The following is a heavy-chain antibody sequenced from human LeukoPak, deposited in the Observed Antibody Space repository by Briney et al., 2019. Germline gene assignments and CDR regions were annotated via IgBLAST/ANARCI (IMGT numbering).Heavy chain of an antibody. Sequence: GESLKISCKGSGYSFTSYWIGWVRQMPGKDLEWMGIIYPGDSDTRYSPSFQGQVTIPADKSISTSYVQWSSLKASDTAMYYCARHVVSEYYDILTGYYTVYYFDYWGQGTLVTVSS. CDR2: IYPGDSDT. CDR3: ARHVVSEYYDILTGYYTVYYFDY. D-gene: IGHD3-9*01. CDR1: GYSFTSYW. V-gene: IGHV5-51*01. J-gene: IGHJ4*02.